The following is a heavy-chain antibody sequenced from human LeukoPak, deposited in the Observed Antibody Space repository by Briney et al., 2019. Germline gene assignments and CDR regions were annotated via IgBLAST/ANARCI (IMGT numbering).Heavy chain of an antibody. Sequence: GGSLRLSCAASGFTFSSYALSWVRQAPGKGLEWVSTFSDTGGSTYYADSVKGRLAISRDNSKNTLYLQMNSLRAEDTAVYYCAKRHPTSWYVVDYWGQGTLVTVSS. D-gene: IGHD6-13*01. CDR3: AKRHPTSWYVVDY. J-gene: IGHJ4*02. V-gene: IGHV3-23*01. CDR1: GFTFSSYA. CDR2: FSDTGGST.